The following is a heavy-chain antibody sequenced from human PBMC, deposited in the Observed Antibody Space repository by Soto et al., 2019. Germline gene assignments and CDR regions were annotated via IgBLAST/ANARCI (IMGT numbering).Heavy chain of an antibody. J-gene: IGHJ4*01. CDR2: ISSDGRDE. CDR3: ARQEGGSYFDF. Sequence: LRLSCVASGFTFSDYGMHWVRQTPGEGLQWVAVISSDGRDEHYADSVRGRFIVSRDNSKNTVYLQMSSLRPEDTAVYSCARQEGGSYFDFWGRGTLVTVSS. D-gene: IGHD1-26*01. V-gene: IGHV3-30*03. CDR1: GFTFSDYG.